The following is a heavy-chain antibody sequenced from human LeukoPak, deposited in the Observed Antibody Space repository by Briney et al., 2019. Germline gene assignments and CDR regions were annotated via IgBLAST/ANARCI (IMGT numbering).Heavy chain of an antibody. CDR1: GGSISSSSYY. J-gene: IGHJ6*03. D-gene: IGHD1-1*01. CDR2: IYYSGST. V-gene: IGHV4-39*07. Sequence: PSETLSLTCTVSGGSISSSSYYWGWIRQPPGKGLEWIGSIYYSGSTYYNPSLKSRVTISVDTSKNQFSLKLSSVTAADTAVYYCAREFTTGTTGYYYYYYMDVWGKGTTVTVS. CDR3: AREFTTGTTGYYYYYYMDV.